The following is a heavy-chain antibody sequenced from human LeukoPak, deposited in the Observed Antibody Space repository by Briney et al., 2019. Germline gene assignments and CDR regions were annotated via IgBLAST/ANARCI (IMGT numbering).Heavy chain of an antibody. Sequence: ASVKVSCKASGYTFTGYYMHWVRQAPGQGLEWMGWINPNSGYTKSAQKFQGRVTMTRDTSIRTAYMELSRLRYDDTAVYYCAIFNYGNEYYFDYWGQGAQVTVSS. V-gene: IGHV1-2*02. CDR3: AIFNYGNEYYFDY. CDR1: GYTFTGYY. CDR2: INPNSGYT. J-gene: IGHJ4*02. D-gene: IGHD4-11*01.